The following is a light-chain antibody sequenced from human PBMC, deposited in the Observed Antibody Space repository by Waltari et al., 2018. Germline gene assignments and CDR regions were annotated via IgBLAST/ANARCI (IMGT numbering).Light chain of an antibody. V-gene: IGLV6-57*01. CDR1: SGSITSNY. CDR3: QSYDSSNHWV. CDR2: EDN. J-gene: IGLJ3*02. Sequence: FMLTPPHSVSESPGKTVTISCTRRSGSITSNYVPWYQQRPGSSPTTLIYEDNQRPSGIPDRFSGSIDSASNSASLTISGLKTDDEADYYCQSYDSSNHWVFGGGTKLTVL.